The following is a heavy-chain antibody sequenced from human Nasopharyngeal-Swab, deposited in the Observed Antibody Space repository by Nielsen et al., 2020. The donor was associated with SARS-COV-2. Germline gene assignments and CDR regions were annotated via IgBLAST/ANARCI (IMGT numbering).Heavy chain of an antibody. J-gene: IGHJ5*01. CDR2: VNEDGSAQ. V-gene: IGHV3-7*03. Sequence: GESLKISCAASGFTLSRLSMTWVRQAPGKGLEWVANVNEDGSAQYYVDSVKGRFTISRDNARNSLFLQMNSLRAEDTAVYYCATGTWFGYWGQGTLVTVSS. CDR1: GFTLSRLS. CDR3: ATGTWFGY.